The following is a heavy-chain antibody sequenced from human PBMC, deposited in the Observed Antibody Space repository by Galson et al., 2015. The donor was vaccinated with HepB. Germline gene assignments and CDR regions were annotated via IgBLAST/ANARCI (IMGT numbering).Heavy chain of an antibody. CDR3: ARDGSHYDVDY. Sequence: SLRLSCAASGFTFRRYGMHWVRLAPGKGLEWVAFISSGGGRKDYADSVRGRFSISRDDSRDILYLQMSSLRVDDAARYYCARDGSHYDVDYWGQGTLVTVFS. CDR2: ISSGGGRK. CDR1: GFTFRRYG. J-gene: IGHJ4*02. D-gene: IGHD1-26*01. V-gene: IGHV3-33*08.